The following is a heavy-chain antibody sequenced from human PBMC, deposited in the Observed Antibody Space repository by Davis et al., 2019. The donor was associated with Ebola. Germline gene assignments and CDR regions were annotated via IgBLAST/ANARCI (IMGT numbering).Heavy chain of an antibody. CDR2: TYYKSKWYN. V-gene: IGHV6-1*01. CDR1: GDSVSSGG. D-gene: IGHD5-18*01. CDR3: ARGWLRVGMDV. J-gene: IGHJ6*04. Sequence: HSQTLSLTCAISGDSVSSGGWNWIRQSPSRGLEWLGRTYYKSKWYNDYAVSVKSRITINPDTSKNHFSLQLNSVTPEDTAMYYCARGWLRVGMDVWGEGTTVTVSS.